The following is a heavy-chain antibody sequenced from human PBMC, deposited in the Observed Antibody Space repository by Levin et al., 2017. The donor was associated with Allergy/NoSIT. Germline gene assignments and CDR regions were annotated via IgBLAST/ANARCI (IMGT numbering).Heavy chain of an antibody. Sequence: SETLSLTCIVSGGSISNNNYYWGWIRQPPGKGLEWIGSLYYSGRTYYNPSLKSRVTMSVDPSKKQFSLKLSSVTAADTAVYFCARQTSGYDWLGVDYWGQGTLVTVSS. J-gene: IGHJ4*02. CDR1: GGSISNNNYY. CDR3: ARQTSGYDWLGVDY. CDR2: LYYSGRT. D-gene: IGHD5-12*01. V-gene: IGHV4-39*01.